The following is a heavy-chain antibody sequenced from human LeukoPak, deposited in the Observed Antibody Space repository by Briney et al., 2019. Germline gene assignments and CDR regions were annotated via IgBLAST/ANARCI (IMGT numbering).Heavy chain of an antibody. V-gene: IGHV3-21*01. Sequence: GGSLRLSCAASGFTFSTYSMNWVRQAPGKGLEWVSSISSSSSYIYYADSVKGRFTISRDNAKNSLYLQMNSLRAEDTAVYYCAKGYCSSTSCYWNYWGQGTLVTVSS. J-gene: IGHJ4*02. CDR3: AKGYCSSTSCYWNY. CDR1: GFTFSTYS. D-gene: IGHD2-2*01. CDR2: ISSSSSYI.